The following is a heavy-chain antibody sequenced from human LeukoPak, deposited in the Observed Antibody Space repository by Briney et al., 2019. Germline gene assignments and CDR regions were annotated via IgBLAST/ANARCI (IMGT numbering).Heavy chain of an antibody. V-gene: IGHV1-69*06. D-gene: IGHD6-13*01. CDR1: GGTFSSYA. Sequence: ASVKVSCKASGGTFSSYAISWVRQAPGQGLEWMGGIIPIFGTANYAQKFQGRVTITADKSTSTAYMELSSLRSEDTAVYYCARSSIIAAAGPYYFDYWGQGTLVTVSS. CDR3: ARSSIIAAAGPYYFDY. J-gene: IGHJ4*02. CDR2: IIPIFGTA.